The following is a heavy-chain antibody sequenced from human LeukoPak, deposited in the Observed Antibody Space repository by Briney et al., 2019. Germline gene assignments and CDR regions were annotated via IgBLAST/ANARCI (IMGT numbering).Heavy chain of an antibody. J-gene: IGHJ4*02. V-gene: IGHV4-34*01. CDR3: ARTILVGASDY. D-gene: IGHD1-26*01. CDR2: INHSGST. Sequence: PSETLSLTCAVYGGSFSGYYWSWIRQPPGKGLEWIGEINHSGSTNYNPSPKSRVTISVDTSKNQFSLKLSSVTAADTAVYYCARTILVGASDYWGQGTLVTVSS. CDR1: GGSFSGYY.